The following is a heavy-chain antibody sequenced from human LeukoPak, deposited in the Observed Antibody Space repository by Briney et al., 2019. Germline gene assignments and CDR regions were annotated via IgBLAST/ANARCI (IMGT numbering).Heavy chain of an antibody. J-gene: IGHJ4*02. V-gene: IGHV3-7*03. D-gene: IGHD3-16*02. CDR1: GFTFSSYW. CDR3: ARDGGYDYVWGSYRYGGYFDY. Sequence: GGSLRLSCAASGFTFSSYWMSWVRQAPGKGLEWVANIKQDGSEKCYVDSVKGRFTISRDNAKNSLYLQMNSLRAEDTAVYYCARDGGYDYVWGSYRYGGYFDYWGQGTLVTVSS. CDR2: IKQDGSEK.